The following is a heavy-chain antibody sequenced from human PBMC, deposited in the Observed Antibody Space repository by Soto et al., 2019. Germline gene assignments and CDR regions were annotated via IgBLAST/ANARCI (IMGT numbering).Heavy chain of an antibody. Sequence: EVQLLESGGGLVQPGGSLRLSCAASGFTFSSYAMSWVRQAPGKGLEWVSAISGSGGSTYYADSVKGRFTISRDNYRNTLYRQMNSLRAEDTAVDYCAEGHWFDAFDIWGQGTMVTVSS. CDR1: GFTFSSYA. D-gene: IGHD3-9*01. CDR2: ISGSGGST. CDR3: AEGHWFDAFDI. V-gene: IGHV3-23*01. J-gene: IGHJ3*02.